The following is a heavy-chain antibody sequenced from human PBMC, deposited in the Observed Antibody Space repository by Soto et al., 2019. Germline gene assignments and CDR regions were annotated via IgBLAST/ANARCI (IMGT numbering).Heavy chain of an antibody. J-gene: IGHJ4*02. V-gene: IGHV3-30-3*01. CDR1: GFTFSSYA. D-gene: IGHD2-2*01. CDR2: ISHDGINK. Sequence: QVLLVDSGGGVVQPGRSLRLSCAASGFTFSSYAMNWVRQAPGKWLEWVALISHDGINKYYADSVRGRFTISRDSSTNTLYLQMNSLRAADTAVYYCGRCTSTSCHLGSDYWGQGTLVTVSS. CDR3: GRCTSTSCHLGSDY.